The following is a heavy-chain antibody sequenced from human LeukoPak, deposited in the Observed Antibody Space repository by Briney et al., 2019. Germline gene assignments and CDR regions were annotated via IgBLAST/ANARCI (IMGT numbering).Heavy chain of an antibody. Sequence: ASVKVSCKASGYTFTTYGISWVRQAPGQGLEWMGWISAYNGNTNYAQKLQGRVTMTTDTSTSTAYMELRSLRSDDTAVYYCARTTVNTSDDAFDIWGQGTMVPVSS. J-gene: IGHJ3*02. CDR1: GYTFTTYG. CDR2: ISAYNGNT. CDR3: ARTTVNTSDDAFDI. V-gene: IGHV1-18*01. D-gene: IGHD4-17*01.